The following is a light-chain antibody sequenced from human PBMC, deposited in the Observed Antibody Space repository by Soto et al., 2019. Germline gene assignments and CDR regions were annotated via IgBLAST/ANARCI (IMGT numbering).Light chain of an antibody. CDR3: AAWDDSLNGHV. J-gene: IGLJ1*01. CDR2: SNN. CDR1: SSNIGSNT. Sequence: QAVVTQPPSASGTPGQRVTISCSGSSSNIGSNTVNWYQQLPGTAPKLLIYSNNQRPSGVPDRFSGSKSGTPASLAISGLQSEDEADYYCAAWDDSLNGHVFGTGTKLTVL. V-gene: IGLV1-44*01.